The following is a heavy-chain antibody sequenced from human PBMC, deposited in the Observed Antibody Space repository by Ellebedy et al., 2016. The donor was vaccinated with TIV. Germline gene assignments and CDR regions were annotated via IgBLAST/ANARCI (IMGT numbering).Heavy chain of an antibody. J-gene: IGHJ6*02. Sequence: GSLRLSXTVSGGSISSYYWSWIRQPPGKGLEWIGYIYYSGSTNYNPSLKSRVIISVDTSKNQFSLKLSSVTAADTAVYYCAREARGWEPRPYYGMDVWGQGTTVTVSS. CDR2: IYYSGST. D-gene: IGHD1-26*01. V-gene: IGHV4-59*01. CDR1: GGSISSYY. CDR3: AREARGWEPRPYYGMDV.